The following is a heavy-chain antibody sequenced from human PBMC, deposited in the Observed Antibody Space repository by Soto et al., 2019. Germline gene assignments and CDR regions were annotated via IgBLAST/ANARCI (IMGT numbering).Heavy chain of an antibody. J-gene: IGHJ4*02. Sequence: AXSVQVAIKGSGGTLLSYALRWVRPAPGQGLEWMGGIVPIFGTANYAQKFQGRVTNTADESTRTAYIELSSLRSEDTAVHYCARWACSCPRPVQGGFASWGQGNLVPVSS. D-gene: IGHD1-26*01. V-gene: IGHV1-69*13. CDR3: ARWACSCPRPVQGGFAS. CDR1: GGTLLSYA. CDR2: IVPIFGTA.